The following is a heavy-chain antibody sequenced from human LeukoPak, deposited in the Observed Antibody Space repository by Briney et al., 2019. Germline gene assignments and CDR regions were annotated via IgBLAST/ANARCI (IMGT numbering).Heavy chain of an antibody. CDR2: IIPIFGTA. Sequence: SVKVSCKASGGTFSSYAISWVRQAPGQGLEWMGGIIPIFGTANYAQKFQGRVTITADESTSTAYMELSSLRSEDTAVYYCASGVLYYESLEWLLFPFDYWGQGTLVTVSS. V-gene: IGHV1-69*13. D-gene: IGHD3-3*01. CDR3: ASGVLYYESLEWLLFPFDY. CDR1: GGTFSSYA. J-gene: IGHJ4*02.